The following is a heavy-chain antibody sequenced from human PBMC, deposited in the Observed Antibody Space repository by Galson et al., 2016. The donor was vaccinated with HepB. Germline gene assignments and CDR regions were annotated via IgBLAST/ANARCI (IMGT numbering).Heavy chain of an antibody. CDR3: ARDRHMVRGVINSRFDY. CDR2: VNAGNGNR. D-gene: IGHD3-10*01. Sequence: QSGAEVKKPGESLKISCKASGYTFPSYGIQWVRQAPGQRHEWMGWVNAGNGNRKYSQKFQGRVTITRDTSASTVYMELSSLRSEDTAVYYCARDRHMVRGVINSRFDYWGQGTLVTVSS. V-gene: IGHV1-3*01. CDR1: GYTFPSYG. J-gene: IGHJ4*02.